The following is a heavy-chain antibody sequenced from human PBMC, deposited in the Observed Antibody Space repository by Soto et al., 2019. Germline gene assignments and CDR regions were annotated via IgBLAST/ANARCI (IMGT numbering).Heavy chain of an antibody. CDR2: IDPSDSYT. Sequence: GESLKISCKGSGYSFTSYWISWVRQMPGKGLEWMGRIDPSDSYTNYSPSFQGHVTISADKSISTAYLQWSSLKASDTAMYYCARRITGDYYYYGMDVWGQGTTITVSS. CDR3: ARRITGDYYYYGMDV. V-gene: IGHV5-10-1*01. D-gene: IGHD3-10*01. J-gene: IGHJ6*02. CDR1: GYSFTSYW.